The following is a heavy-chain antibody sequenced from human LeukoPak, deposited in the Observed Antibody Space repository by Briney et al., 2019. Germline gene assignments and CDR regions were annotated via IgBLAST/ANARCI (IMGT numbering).Heavy chain of an antibody. CDR1: GGSISNYY. Sequence: SETLSLTCTVSGGSISNYYWSWIRQPAAKGLEWIGRIYNAGRTNYNASLTSRVTMSVDTSNNQSSLQLSSVTAADTAVYYCARDLPSYYFGSGNIFDPWGQGILVTVSS. CDR2: IYNAGRT. CDR3: ARDLPSYYFGSGNIFDP. J-gene: IGHJ5*02. V-gene: IGHV4-4*07. D-gene: IGHD3-10*01.